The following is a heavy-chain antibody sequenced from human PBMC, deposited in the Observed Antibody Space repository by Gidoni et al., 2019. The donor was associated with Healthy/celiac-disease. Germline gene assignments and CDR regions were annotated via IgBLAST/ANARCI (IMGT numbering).Heavy chain of an antibody. CDR2: INHSGST. CDR3: AIRVVPAAIGTFDY. V-gene: IGHV4-34*01. CDR1: GGSFSGYY. Sequence: QVQLQQWGAGLLKPSETLSLTCAVYGGSFSGYYWSWIRQPPGKGLEWIGEINHSGSTNYNPSLKSRVTISVDTSKNQFSLKLSSVTAADTAVYYCAIRVVPAAIGTFDYWGQGTLVTVSS. D-gene: IGHD2-2*02. J-gene: IGHJ4*02.